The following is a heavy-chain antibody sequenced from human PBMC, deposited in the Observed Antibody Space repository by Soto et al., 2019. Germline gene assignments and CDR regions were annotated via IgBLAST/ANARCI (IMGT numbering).Heavy chain of an antibody. Sequence: ASVKVSCKASGYTFTGYYLHWVRQAPGQGLEWMGWLSPNSGGIYYAQKFQGRVTMTRDTTISTAYMELTRLTSDDTAVYYRARDWMSGYDHHSFLYWGKGAWVPVS. CDR3: ARDWMSGYDHHSFLY. J-gene: IGHJ4*02. D-gene: IGHD5-12*01. V-gene: IGHV1-2*02. CDR2: LSPNSGGI. CDR1: GYTFTGYY.